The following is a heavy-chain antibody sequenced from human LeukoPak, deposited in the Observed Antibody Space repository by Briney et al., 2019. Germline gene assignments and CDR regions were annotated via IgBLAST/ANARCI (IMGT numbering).Heavy chain of an antibody. Sequence: GGSLRLSCAASGFTVSSNYMSWVRQDPGKGLEWGSVIFSGGSTYYADSVKGRFTISRDNSKNTLYLQMNSLRAEDTAVYYCARYVRYGGNSGDFDYWGQGTLVTVSS. D-gene: IGHD4-23*01. V-gene: IGHV3-66*02. J-gene: IGHJ4*02. CDR3: ARYVRYGGNSGDFDY. CDR1: GFTVSSNY. CDR2: IFSGGST.